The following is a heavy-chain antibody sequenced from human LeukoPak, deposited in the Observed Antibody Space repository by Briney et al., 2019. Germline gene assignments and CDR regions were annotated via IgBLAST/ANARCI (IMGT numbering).Heavy chain of an antibody. V-gene: IGHV3-74*03. D-gene: IGHD3-10*01. CDR2: INDDGRTT. CDR1: GFTFSYYW. Sequence: GGSLRLSCAASGFTFSYYWMHWVRQAPGEGLVWVSRINDDGRTTTYADSVKGRITISRDNAKDTLYLQMSSLRVEDTAVYYCARSGITMVGGASIGLLTFDIWGPGTMVTVSP. J-gene: IGHJ3*02. CDR3: ARSGITMVGGASIGLLTFDI.